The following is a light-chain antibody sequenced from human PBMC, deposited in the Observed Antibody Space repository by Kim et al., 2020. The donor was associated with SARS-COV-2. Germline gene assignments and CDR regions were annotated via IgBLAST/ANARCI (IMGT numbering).Light chain of an antibody. CDR2: SIS. CDR3: RLCYGGVWV. CDR1: TGAVTSGHY. J-gene: IGLJ3*02. V-gene: IGLV7-43*01. Sequence: PGGTVTLTCASSTGAVTSGHYPNWFQQKPGQAPRALIYSISSKYSGTPARFSGSLLGGKAALTLSGVQPEDEADYYCRLCYGGVWVFGGGTQLTVL.